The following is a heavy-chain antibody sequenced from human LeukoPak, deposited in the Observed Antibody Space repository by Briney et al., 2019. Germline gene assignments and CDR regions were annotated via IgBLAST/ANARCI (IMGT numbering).Heavy chain of an antibody. V-gene: IGHV4-61*02. CDR3: ARDSAMLTYFDY. CDR2: IYTSGST. CDR1: GGSISSGGYY. Sequence: SETLSHTCTVSGGSISSGGYYWSWIRQPAGEGLEWIGRIYTSGSTNYNPSLKSRVTMSVDTSKNQFPLKVTSLTAADTAVYYCARDSAMLTYFDYWGQGTLVTVSS. J-gene: IGHJ4*02. D-gene: IGHD5-18*01.